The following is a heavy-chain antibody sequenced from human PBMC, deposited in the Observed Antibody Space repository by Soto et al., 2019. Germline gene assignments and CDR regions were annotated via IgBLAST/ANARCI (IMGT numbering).Heavy chain of an antibody. D-gene: IGHD2-2*01. V-gene: IGHV1-2*04. J-gene: IGHJ5*02. CDR3: ARAGYCSSTNCHNWFDP. CDR2: INPNSGGT. Sequence: ASVKVSCKASGYTFTGYYMHWVRQAPGQGLEWMGWINPNSGGTNYAQKFQGWVTMTRDTSISTAYMELSRLRSDDTAVYYCARAGYCSSTNCHNWFDPWGQGTLVTVSS. CDR1: GYTFTGYY.